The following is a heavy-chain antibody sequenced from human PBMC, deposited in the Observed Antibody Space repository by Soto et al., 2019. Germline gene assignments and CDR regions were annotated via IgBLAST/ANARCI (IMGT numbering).Heavy chain of an antibody. J-gene: IGHJ4*02. V-gene: IGHV3-66*01. Sequence: HPGGSLRLSCEASGFTVSSNYMSWVRQAPGKGLEWVSVIYSGGSTYYADSVKGRFTISRDNSKNTLYLQLNSLRAEDTAVYFCARIRDGYNLYFDYWGQGTPVTVSS. CDR1: GFTVSSNY. CDR3: ARIRDGYNLYFDY. D-gene: IGHD5-12*01. CDR2: IYSGGST.